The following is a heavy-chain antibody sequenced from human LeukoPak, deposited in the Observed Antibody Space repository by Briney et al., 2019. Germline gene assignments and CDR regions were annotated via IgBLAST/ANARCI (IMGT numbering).Heavy chain of an antibody. J-gene: IGHJ6*04. CDR2: ISSMGSTI. D-gene: IGHD3-10*02. Sequence: GGSLRLSCAASGFTFSSYEMNWVRQAPGKGLEWVSYISSMGSTIYYADSVKGRFTISRDNAKNSLYLQMNSLRAEDTAVYYCAELGINMIGGVWGKGTTVTISS. CDR1: GFTFSSYE. V-gene: IGHV3-48*03. CDR3: AELGINMIGGV.